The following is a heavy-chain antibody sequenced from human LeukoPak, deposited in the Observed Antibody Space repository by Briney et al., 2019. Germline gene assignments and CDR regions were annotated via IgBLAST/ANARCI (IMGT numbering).Heavy chain of an antibody. CDR2: IYHSGST. Sequence: SETLSLTCTVSGYSISSGYYWGWIRQPPGKGLEWIGYIYHSGSTYYNPSLKSRVTISVDRSKNQFSLKLSSVTAADTAVYYCARDSSSWYGGGDYWGQGTLVTVSS. D-gene: IGHD6-13*01. V-gene: IGHV4-38-2*02. J-gene: IGHJ4*02. CDR3: ARDSSSWYGGGDY. CDR1: GYSISSGYY.